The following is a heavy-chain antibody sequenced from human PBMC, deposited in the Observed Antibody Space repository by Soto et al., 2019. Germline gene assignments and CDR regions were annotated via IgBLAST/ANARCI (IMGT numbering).Heavy chain of an antibody. Sequence: QVQLVQSGAEVKKPGASVKVSCKASGYTFTSYDINWVRQATGQGLEWMGWMNPNSGNTGYAQKFQGRVTMTRNTSISTAYMELSSLRSEVTAVYYCARGARNYYGSELSGSNWFDPWGQGTLVTVSS. J-gene: IGHJ5*02. D-gene: IGHD3-10*01. CDR1: GYTFTSYD. CDR3: ARGARNYYGSELSGSNWFDP. CDR2: MNPNSGNT. V-gene: IGHV1-8*01.